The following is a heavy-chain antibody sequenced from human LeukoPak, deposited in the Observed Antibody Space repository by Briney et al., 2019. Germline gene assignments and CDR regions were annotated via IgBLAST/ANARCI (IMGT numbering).Heavy chain of an antibody. CDR2: IKQDGSEK. Sequence: PGGSLRLSCAASGFTFNNYWISWVRQAPGKGLEWVANIKQDGSEKYYVDSVKGRFTISRDNAKNSLYLHMNSLRAEDTAVYYCARGRSSSWERKYNWFDPWGQGTLVTVSS. CDR3: ARGRSSSWERKYNWFDP. V-gene: IGHV3-7*01. J-gene: IGHJ5*02. D-gene: IGHD6-13*01. CDR1: GFTFNNYW.